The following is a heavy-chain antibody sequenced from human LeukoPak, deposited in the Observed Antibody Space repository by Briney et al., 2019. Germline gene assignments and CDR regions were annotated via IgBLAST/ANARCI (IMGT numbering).Heavy chain of an antibody. D-gene: IGHD3-22*01. CDR1: GGSISSGGYY. Sequence: PSETLSLTCTVSGGSISSGGYYWSWIRQPPGKGLEWIGYIYYSGSTNYNPSLKSRVTISVDTSKNQFSLKLSSVTAADTAVYYCARVDGIEYYYDSSGYYHRVYGAFDIWGQGTMVTVSS. CDR3: ARVDGIEYYYDSSGYYHRVYGAFDI. J-gene: IGHJ3*02. V-gene: IGHV4-61*08. CDR2: IYYSGST.